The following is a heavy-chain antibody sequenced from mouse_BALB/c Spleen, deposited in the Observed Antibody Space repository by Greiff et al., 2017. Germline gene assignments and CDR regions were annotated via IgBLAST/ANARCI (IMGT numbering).Heavy chain of an antibody. CDR2: IYPYNGGT. Sequence: EVQGVESGPELVKPGASVKISCKASGYTFTDYNMHWVKQSHGKSLEWIGYIYPYNGGTGYNQKFKSKATLTVDNSSSTAYMELRSLTSEDSAVYYCAKSNWDLYFDDWGQGTTLTVSS. V-gene: IGHV1S29*02. D-gene: IGHD4-1*01. CDR1: GYTFTDYN. CDR3: AKSNWDLYFDD. J-gene: IGHJ2*01.